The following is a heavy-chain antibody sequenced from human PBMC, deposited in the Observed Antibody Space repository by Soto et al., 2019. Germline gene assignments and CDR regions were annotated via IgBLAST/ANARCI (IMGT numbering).Heavy chain of an antibody. CDR3: VNSYAARGWYEGSDY. Sequence: GGSLRLSCAASGLTFRSSWMSWVRLPPGNGLEWVANIKDDGSETYYVDSVKGRFTISRDNTKNSLYLQMSGLRVDDTAVYYCVNSYAARGWYEGSDYWGRGTVVTVSS. CDR2: IKDDGSET. CDR1: GLTFRSSW. V-gene: IGHV3-7*03. J-gene: IGHJ4*02. D-gene: IGHD6-19*01.